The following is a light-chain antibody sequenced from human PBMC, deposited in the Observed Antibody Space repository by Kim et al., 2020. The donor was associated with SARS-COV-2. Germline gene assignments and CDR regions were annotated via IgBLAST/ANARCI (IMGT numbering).Light chain of an antibody. Sequence: PGERATLSCRATQTVTNNFLAWYQQKPGQAPRLLIYGASRRATGIQDRVSGSGSGTDFTLTISRLEPEDSAVYYCQQYGSSLQTFGQGTTV. J-gene: IGKJ1*01. CDR1: QTVTNNF. V-gene: IGKV3-20*01. CDR3: QQYGSSLQT. CDR2: GAS.